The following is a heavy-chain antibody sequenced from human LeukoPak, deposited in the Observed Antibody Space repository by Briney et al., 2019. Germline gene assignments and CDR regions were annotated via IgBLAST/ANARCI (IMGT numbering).Heavy chain of an antibody. Sequence: PSETLSLTCTVSGGSISSYYWSWIRQPPGKGLEWIGYIYYSGSTNYNPSLKGRVTISVDTSKNQFSLKLSSVTAADTAVYYCARVYYSSSYDYWYFDLWGRGTLVTVSS. CDR3: ARVYYSSSYDYWYFDL. CDR2: IYYSGST. CDR1: GGSISSYY. J-gene: IGHJ2*01. D-gene: IGHD6-13*01. V-gene: IGHV4-59*01.